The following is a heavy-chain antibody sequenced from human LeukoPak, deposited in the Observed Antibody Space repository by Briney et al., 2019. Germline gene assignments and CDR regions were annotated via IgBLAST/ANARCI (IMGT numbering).Heavy chain of an antibody. V-gene: IGHV3-73*01. Sequence: PGGSLRLSCAASGFTFSGSAMHWVRQASGKVLEWVGRIRSKANSYAPAYAAAARDRLTIPRDDSKTKAYLQMNSLKPGDPAVYYCTVATITEYYWGQGTLVTVSS. D-gene: IGHD5-12*01. J-gene: IGHJ4*02. CDR3: TVATITEYY. CDR2: IRSKANSYAP. CDR1: GFTFSGSA.